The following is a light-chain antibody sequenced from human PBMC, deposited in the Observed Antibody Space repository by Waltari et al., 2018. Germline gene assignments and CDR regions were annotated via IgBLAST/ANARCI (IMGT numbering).Light chain of an antibody. J-gene: IGKJ1*01. CDR2: GAS. Sequence: EVLMTQSPATLSVSPGERATLSCRASQSVDNNLAWYQQKNGQAPRLLIYGASTRATGVPASLSGRASGTEFTLTISNLQSADFAVYCCQQYNNWPWTFGQGTRVEI. V-gene: IGKV3-15*01. CDR3: QQYNNWPWT. CDR1: QSVDNN.